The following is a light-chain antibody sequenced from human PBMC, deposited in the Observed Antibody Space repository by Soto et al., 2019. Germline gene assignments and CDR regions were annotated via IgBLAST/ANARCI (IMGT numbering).Light chain of an antibody. CDR3: QHYGASRWT. CDR1: QSVSSSY. V-gene: IGKV3-20*01. CDR2: GAS. J-gene: IGKJ1*01. Sequence: EIVLTQSPGTLSLSPGERPTLSCRATQSVSSSYLAWYQQKPGQAPRLLIYGASSRATGIPDRFSGSGSGTDFTLTISRLEPEDFGMYYCQHYGASRWTFGQGTKVDIK.